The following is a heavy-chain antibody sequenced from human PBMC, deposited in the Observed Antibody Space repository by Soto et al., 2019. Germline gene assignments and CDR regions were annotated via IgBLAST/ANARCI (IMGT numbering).Heavy chain of an antibody. CDR3: ATTGGGMVATQGYYYYGMDV. Sequence: SETLSLTCTVSGGSISSSSYYWGWIRQPPGKGLEWIGSIYYSGSTYYNPSLKSRVTISVDTSKNQFSLKLSSVTAADTAVYYCATTGGGMVATQGYYYYGMDVWGQGTTVTVSS. V-gene: IGHV4-39*01. J-gene: IGHJ6*02. CDR2: IYYSGST. D-gene: IGHD5-12*01. CDR1: GGSISSSSYY.